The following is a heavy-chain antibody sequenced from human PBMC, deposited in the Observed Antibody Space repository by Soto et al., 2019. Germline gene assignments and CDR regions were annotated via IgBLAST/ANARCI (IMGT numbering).Heavy chain of an antibody. Sequence: SGGGVVQPGRSLRLSCAASGFTFSSYAMHWVRQAPGKGLEWVAVISYDGSNKYYADSVKGRFTISRDHSKNTLYLQMNSLRAEDTAVYYCARAGYYGDYFGTVRAYGMDVWGQGTTVTVSS. CDR2: ISYDGSNK. D-gene: IGHD4-17*01. V-gene: IGHV3-30-3*01. J-gene: IGHJ6*02. CDR1: GFTFSSYA. CDR3: ARAGYYGDYFGTVRAYGMDV.